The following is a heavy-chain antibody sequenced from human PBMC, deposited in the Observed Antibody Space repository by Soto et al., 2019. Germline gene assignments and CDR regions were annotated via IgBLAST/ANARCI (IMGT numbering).Heavy chain of an antibody. CDR3: AHNGERWLQLWGY. CDR1: GFSLTTSGVA. D-gene: IGHD5-12*01. V-gene: IGHV2-5*02. J-gene: IGHJ4*02. Sequence: QITLKEAGPTLVKPTQTLTLTCTFSGFSLTTSGVAVGWIRQPPGKALEWLALIFWDNEKRYNPSLKNRLTITKDPSKNQVVLTMTNMDPVDRATYYCAHNGERWLQLWGYWGQGTLVTVSS. CDR2: IFWDNEK.